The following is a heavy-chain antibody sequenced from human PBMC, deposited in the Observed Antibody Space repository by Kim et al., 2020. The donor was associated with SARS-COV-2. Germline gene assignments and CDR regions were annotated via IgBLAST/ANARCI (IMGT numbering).Heavy chain of an antibody. J-gene: IGHJ4*02. D-gene: IGHD3-10*01. CDR3: ARRGGYGSGSYPDY. Sequence: SQKFQGRVTITRDTSASTAYMKLSSLRSEDTAVYYCARRGGYGSGSYPDYWGQGTLVTVSS. V-gene: IGHV1-3*01.